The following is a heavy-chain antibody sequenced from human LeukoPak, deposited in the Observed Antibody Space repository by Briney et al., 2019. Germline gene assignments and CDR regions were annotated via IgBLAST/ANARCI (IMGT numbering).Heavy chain of an antibody. CDR2: IYYSGST. D-gene: IGHD6-19*01. CDR3: ARGPQQWLALNRFDY. CDR1: GGSISSSSYY. J-gene: IGHJ4*02. V-gene: IGHV4-39*07. Sequence: SETLSLTCTVSGGSISSSSYYWGWIRQPPGKGLEWIGSIYYSGSTYYNPSLKSRVTISVDTSKNQFSLKLSSVTAADTAVYYCARGPQQWLALNRFDYWGQGTLVTVSS.